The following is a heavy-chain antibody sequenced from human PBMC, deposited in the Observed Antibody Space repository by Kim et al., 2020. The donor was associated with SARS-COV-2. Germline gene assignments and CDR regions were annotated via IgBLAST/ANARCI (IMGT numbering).Heavy chain of an antibody. CDR3: AKDGDEIVVVPAAIPAAIVGWYFDL. CDR1: GFTFSSYA. V-gene: IGHV3-23*01. Sequence: GGSLRLSCAASGFTFSSYAMSWVRQAPGKGLEWVSAISGSGGSTYYADSVKGRFTISRDNSKNTLYLQMNSLRAEDTAVYYCAKDGDEIVVVPAAIPAAIVGWYFDLWGRGTLVTVSS. J-gene: IGHJ2*01. D-gene: IGHD2-2*01. CDR2: ISGSGGST.